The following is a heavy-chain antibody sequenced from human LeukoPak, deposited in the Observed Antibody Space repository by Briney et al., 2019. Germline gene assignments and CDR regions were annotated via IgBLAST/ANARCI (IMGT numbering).Heavy chain of an antibody. J-gene: IGHJ6*03. CDR3: ARPGGYSHGYYYYYMDV. D-gene: IGHD5-18*01. V-gene: IGHV1-8*01. Sequence: ASVKVSCKASGYTFTSYDINWVRQATGQGLEWMGWMNPNSGNTGYAQKFQGRVTMTRNTSISTAYMELSSLRSEDTAVYYCARPGGYSHGYYYYYMDVWGKGTTVTVSS. CDR2: MNPNSGNT. CDR1: GYTFTSYD.